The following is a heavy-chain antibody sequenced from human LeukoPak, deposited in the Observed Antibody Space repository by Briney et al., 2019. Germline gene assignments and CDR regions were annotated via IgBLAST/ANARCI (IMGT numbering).Heavy chain of an antibody. V-gene: IGHV3-33*01. CDR3: AREGGLSGAAAPVYYFDY. J-gene: IGHJ4*02. Sequence: PGGSLRLSCAASGFTFSSYGMHWVRQAPGKGLEWVAVIWYDGSNKYYADSVKGRFTISRDNSKNTLYLQMNSLRAEDTAVYYCAREGGLSGAAAPVYYFDYWGQGTLVTVSS. CDR2: IWYDGSNK. D-gene: IGHD6-13*01. CDR1: GFTFSSYG.